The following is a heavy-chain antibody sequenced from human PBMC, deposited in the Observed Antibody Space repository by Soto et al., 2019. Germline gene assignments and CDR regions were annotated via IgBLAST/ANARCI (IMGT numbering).Heavy chain of an antibody. Sequence: SGPTLVNPTQTLTLTCTFSGFSLSTSGVGVGWIRQPPGKALEWLALIYWDDDKRYSPSLKSRLTITKDTSKNQVVLTMTNMDPVDTATYYCAHNPLLDDYIWGSYRYYSFDYWGQGTLVTVSS. J-gene: IGHJ4*02. CDR3: AHNPLLDDYIWGSYRYYSFDY. D-gene: IGHD3-16*02. V-gene: IGHV2-5*02. CDR2: IYWDDDK. CDR1: GFSLSTSGVG.